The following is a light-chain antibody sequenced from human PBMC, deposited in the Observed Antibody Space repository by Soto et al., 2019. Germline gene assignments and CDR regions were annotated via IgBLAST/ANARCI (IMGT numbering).Light chain of an antibody. Sequence: QSALTQPASVSGSPGQSITISCTGTSSDVGGYNYVSWYQQHPGKAPKVMIYDVSNRPSGVSNRFSGSKSGNTASLTISGLQAEDEADYYCSSYTSSSFYVFGTGTSSPS. CDR1: SSDVGGYNY. J-gene: IGLJ1*01. CDR2: DVS. CDR3: SSYTSSSFYV. V-gene: IGLV2-14*01.